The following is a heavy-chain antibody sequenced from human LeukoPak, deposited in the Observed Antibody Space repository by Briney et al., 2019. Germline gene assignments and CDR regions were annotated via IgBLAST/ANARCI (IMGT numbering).Heavy chain of an antibody. CDR3: ARAPVAGTFDY. Sequence: PGGSLRLSCAASGFTFSSYGMHWVRQAPGKGLEWVAVIWYDGSNKYYADSVKGRFTISRDNSKNTLYLQMNSLRAEDTAVYYCARAPVAGTFDYWGQGTLVTVSS. J-gene: IGHJ4*02. D-gene: IGHD6-19*01. CDR2: IWYDGSNK. CDR1: GFTFSSYG. V-gene: IGHV3-30*19.